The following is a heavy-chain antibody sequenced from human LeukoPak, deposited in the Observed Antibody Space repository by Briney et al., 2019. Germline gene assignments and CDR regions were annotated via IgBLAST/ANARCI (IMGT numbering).Heavy chain of an antibody. D-gene: IGHD6-19*01. J-gene: IGHJ6*03. V-gene: IGHV4-34*01. CDR2: INHSGST. CDR1: GGSFSGYY. CDR3: ARQSGWYRYYYMDV. Sequence: SETLSLTCAVYGGSFSGYYWSWIRQPPGKGLEWIGEINHSGSTNYNPSLKSRVTISVETSKNQFSLKLSSVTAADTAVYYCARQSGWYRYYYMDVWGKGTTVTISS.